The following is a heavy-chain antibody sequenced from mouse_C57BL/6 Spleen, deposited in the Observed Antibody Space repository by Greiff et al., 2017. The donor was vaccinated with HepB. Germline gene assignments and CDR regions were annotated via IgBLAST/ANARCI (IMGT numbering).Heavy chain of an antibody. Sequence: DVMLVESGGDLVKPGGSLKLSCAASGFTFSSYGMSWVRQTPDKRLEWVATISSGGSYTYYPDSVKGRFTISRDNAKNTLYLQMSSLKSEDTAMYYCARKEWHYWGQGTTLTVSS. J-gene: IGHJ2*01. CDR3: ARKEWHY. D-gene: IGHD1-3*01. CDR1: GFTFSSYG. V-gene: IGHV5-6*02. CDR2: ISSGGSYT.